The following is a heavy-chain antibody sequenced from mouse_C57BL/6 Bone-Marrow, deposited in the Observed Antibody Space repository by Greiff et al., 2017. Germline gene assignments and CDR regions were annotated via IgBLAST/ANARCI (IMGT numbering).Heavy chain of an antibody. V-gene: IGHV5-4*01. CDR1: GFTFSSYA. D-gene: IGHD3-3*01. Sequence: EVQLVESGGGLVKPGGSLKLSCAASGFTFSSYAMSWVRQTPEKRLEWVATISDGGSYTYYPDNVKGRFTISRDNAKNNLYLQMSRLKSEDTAMYYCAGEGWGRQYWGQGTTLTVSS. CDR3: AGEGWGRQY. CDR2: ISDGGSYT. J-gene: IGHJ2*01.